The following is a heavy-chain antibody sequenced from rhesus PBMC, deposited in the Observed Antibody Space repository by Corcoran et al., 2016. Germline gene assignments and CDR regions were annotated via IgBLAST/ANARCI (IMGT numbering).Heavy chain of an antibody. CDR1: GYSFTRHW. V-gene: IGHV5-20*01. CDR3: AKAGGYSGYSFFDY. CDR2: IDPSDSDT. D-gene: IGHD5-42*01. Sequence: EVQLVQSGAEVKRPGESLKIPCKTSGYSFTRHWTSWGPPPPGNGPAWMGAIDPSDSDTRFNPSFQCQVTISADKSISTAYLQWSRLKASDTATYYCAKAGGYSGYSFFDYWGQGVLVTVSS. J-gene: IGHJ4*01.